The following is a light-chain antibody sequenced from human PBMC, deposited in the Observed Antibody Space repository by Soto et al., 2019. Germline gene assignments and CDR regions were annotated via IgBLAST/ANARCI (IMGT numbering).Light chain of an antibody. CDR3: QQRSDWPRVT. J-gene: IGKJ5*01. CDR2: DAS. CDR1: QSVRSY. Sequence: EIVMTQSPATLSVSPGERATLSCRASQSVRSYLAWYQQKPGQAPRLLIYDASNRATGIPARFSGSGSGTDFTLTIYSLEPEDFAVYYCQQRSDWPRVTFGQGTRLEIK. V-gene: IGKV3-11*01.